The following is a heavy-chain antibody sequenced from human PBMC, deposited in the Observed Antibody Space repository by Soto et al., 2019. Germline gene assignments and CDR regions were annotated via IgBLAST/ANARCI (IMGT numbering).Heavy chain of an antibody. CDR2: ISSSSSTI. CDR3: GRVAPIYDFWSGPSRDYFDY. Sequence: EVQLVESGGGLVQPGGSLRLSCAASGFTFSSYSMNWVRQAPGKGLEWVSYISSSSSTIYYADSVKGRFTISRDNAKNSLYLQMNSLRDEDTAVYYCGRVAPIYDFWSGPSRDYFDYWGQGTLVTVSS. D-gene: IGHD3-3*01. V-gene: IGHV3-48*02. J-gene: IGHJ4*02. CDR1: GFTFSSYS.